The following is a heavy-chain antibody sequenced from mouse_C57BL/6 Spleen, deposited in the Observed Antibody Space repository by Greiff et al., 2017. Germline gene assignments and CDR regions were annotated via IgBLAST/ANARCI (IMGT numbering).Heavy chain of an antibody. D-gene: IGHD1-1*01. CDR3: ARRGYYGSLWYFDV. CDR1: GYTFTDYN. V-gene: IGHV1-18*01. Sequence: VQLQQSGPELVKPGASVKIPCKASGYTFTDYNMDWVKQSHGKSLEWIGDINPNNGGTIYNQKFKGKATLTVDKSSSTAYMELRSLTSEDTAVYYCARRGYYGSLWYFDVWGTGTTVTVSS. CDR2: INPNNGGT. J-gene: IGHJ1*03.